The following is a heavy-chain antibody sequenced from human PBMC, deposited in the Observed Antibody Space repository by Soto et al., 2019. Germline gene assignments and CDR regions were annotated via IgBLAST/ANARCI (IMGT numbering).Heavy chain of an antibody. CDR2: ISSISGYI. J-gene: IGHJ4*02. CDR3: ARDLRPTTVAGYYLDY. V-gene: IGHV3-21*01. D-gene: IGHD4-17*01. CDR1: GFTFSSYT. Sequence: EVQLVESGGGLAKPGESLRLSCAASGFTFSSYTMNWIRQAPGKGLEWVSSISSISGYIYYADSVKGRFTISRNNAKNSLYLQMNNLRAEDTALYYCARDLRPTTVAGYYLDYWGPGTQVTVSS.